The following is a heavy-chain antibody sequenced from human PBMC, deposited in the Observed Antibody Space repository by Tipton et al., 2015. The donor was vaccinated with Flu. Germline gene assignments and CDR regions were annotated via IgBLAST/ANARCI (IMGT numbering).Heavy chain of an antibody. V-gene: IGHV4-59*01. D-gene: IGHD5-24*01. CDR1: GDSISPSY. J-gene: IGHJ3*02. CDR2: IYYRGST. Sequence: TLSLTCTASGDSISPSYWTWIRQPPGKGLEWIGHIYYRGSTNYNPSLKSRVTISEDTPKNQFSLKLSSVTAAGTAVHYCARDRGDGYNDDAFDIWGQGTMVTVSS. CDR3: ARDRGDGYNDDAFDI.